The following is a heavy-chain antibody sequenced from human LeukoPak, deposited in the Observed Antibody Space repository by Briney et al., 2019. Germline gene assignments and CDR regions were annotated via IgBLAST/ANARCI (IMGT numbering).Heavy chain of an antibody. CDR2: ISKSGSKTTI. V-gene: IGHV3-48*03. Sequence: PGGSLRLSCVASGFSFSNYEMNWVRQAPGKGLEWVSYISKSGSKTTIYYADSVKGRFSISRDNSKSTVYLQMNSLRAEDTAVYYCARDWRWNMDYWGQGTLVTVSS. CDR3: ARDWRWNMDY. J-gene: IGHJ4*02. D-gene: IGHD1/OR15-1a*01. CDR1: GFSFSNYE.